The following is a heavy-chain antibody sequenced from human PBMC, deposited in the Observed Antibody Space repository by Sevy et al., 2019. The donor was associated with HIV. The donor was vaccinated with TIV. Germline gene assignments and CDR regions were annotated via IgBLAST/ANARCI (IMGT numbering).Heavy chain of an antibody. Sequence: GSLRLSCAASGFTFSSYEMNWVHQAPGKGLEWVSCISNSGTSKYYADSVKGRFTISRDSPKNSLYLQMNSLGAEDTAVYYCARGPHYYYDSSAFFDYWGQGTLVTVSS. V-gene: IGHV3-48*03. CDR2: ISNSGTSK. CDR3: ARGPHYYYDSSAFFDY. J-gene: IGHJ4*02. CDR1: GFTFSSYE. D-gene: IGHD3-22*01.